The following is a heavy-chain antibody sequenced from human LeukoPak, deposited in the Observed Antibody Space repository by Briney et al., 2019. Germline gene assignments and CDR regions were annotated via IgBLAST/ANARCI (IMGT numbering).Heavy chain of an antibody. CDR3: AKGPLED. CDR1: GFTFDDYA. J-gene: IGHJ4*02. Sequence: GGSLRLSCAASGFTFDDYAMHWVRQAPGKGLEWVSGISWNSGSIGYADSVKGRFTISRDNATNSLYLQMNSLRAEDTALYYCAKGPLEDWGQGTLVTVSS. V-gene: IGHV3-9*01. CDR2: ISWNSGSI.